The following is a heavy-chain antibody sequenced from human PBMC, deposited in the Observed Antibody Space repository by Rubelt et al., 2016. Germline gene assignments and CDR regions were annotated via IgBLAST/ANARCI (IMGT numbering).Heavy chain of an antibody. V-gene: IGHV3-48*03. J-gene: IGHJ4*02. CDR2: ITDGSRAI. Sequence: GKGLEWLSYITDGSRAIYYADSVKGRFTISRDNANGALYLQMNNLRAEDTGVYYCARPEYRGYDPGWFYWGQGTLVIVSS. D-gene: IGHD5-12*01. CDR3: ARPEYRGYDPGWFY.